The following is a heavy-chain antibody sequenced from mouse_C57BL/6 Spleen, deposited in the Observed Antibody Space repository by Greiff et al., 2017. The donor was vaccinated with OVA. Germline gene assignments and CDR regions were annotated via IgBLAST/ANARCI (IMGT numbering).Heavy chain of an antibody. CDR3: ARSYYYGSSYVSYYAMDY. CDR1: GYSFTDYN. J-gene: IGHJ4*01. Sequence: EVQLQQSGPELVKPGASVKISCKASGYSFTDYNMNWVKQSNGKSLEWIGVINPNYGTTSYNQKFKGKATLTVDQSSSTAYMQLNSLTSEDSAVYYCARSYYYGSSYVSYYAMDYWGQGTSVTVSS. D-gene: IGHD1-1*01. V-gene: IGHV1-39*01. CDR2: INPNYGTT.